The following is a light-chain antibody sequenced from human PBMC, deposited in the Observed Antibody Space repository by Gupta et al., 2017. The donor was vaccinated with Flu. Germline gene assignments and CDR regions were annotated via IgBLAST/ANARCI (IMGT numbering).Light chain of an antibody. Sequence: QSALTQPPSASGSPGQSVTISCTGTSSDVGGYKYVSWYQQYPGKAPKLMIYEVSKRPSGVPDRFSGSKSGNTASLTVSGLQAEDEAGYYCSSYAGGNNWVFGGGNKLTVL. J-gene: IGLJ3*02. V-gene: IGLV2-8*01. CDR1: SSDVGGYKY. CDR3: SSYAGGNNWV. CDR2: EVS.